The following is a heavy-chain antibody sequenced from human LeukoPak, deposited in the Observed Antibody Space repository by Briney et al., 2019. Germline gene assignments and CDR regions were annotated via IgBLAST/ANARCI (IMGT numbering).Heavy chain of an antibody. CDR2: ISSSGSTI. Sequence: GGSLRLSCAASGFTFSDYYMSWVRQAPGKGLEWVSYISSSGSTIYYADSVKGRFTISRDNAKNSLYLQMNSLRAEDTAVYYCARQGVGAPNVVDAFDIWGQGTMVTVSS. CDR1: GFTFSDYY. J-gene: IGHJ3*02. CDR3: ARQGVGAPNVVDAFDI. D-gene: IGHD1-26*01. V-gene: IGHV3-11*01.